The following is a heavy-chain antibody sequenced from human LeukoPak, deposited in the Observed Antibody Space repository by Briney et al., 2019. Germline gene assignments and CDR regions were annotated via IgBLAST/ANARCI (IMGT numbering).Heavy chain of an antibody. J-gene: IGHJ4*02. Sequence: SVKVSCKASGGTFSSYAISWVRQAPGQGLEWMGRIIPILGIANYAQKFQGRVTITADKSTSTAYMELSSLRSEDTAVYYCARTSFHYSYGYGGGLYFGYWGQGTLVTVSS. V-gene: IGHV1-69*04. CDR3: ARTSFHYSYGYGGGLYFGY. CDR1: GGTFSSYA. D-gene: IGHD5-18*01. CDR2: IIPILGIA.